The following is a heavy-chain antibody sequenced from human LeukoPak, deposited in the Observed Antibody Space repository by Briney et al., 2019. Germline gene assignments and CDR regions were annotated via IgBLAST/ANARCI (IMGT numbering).Heavy chain of an antibody. Sequence: SGPTLVKPTQTLTLTCTFSGFSLSTSGVGVGWIRQPPGKALEWLALIYWNDDKRYSPSLKSRLTITKDTSKNQVVLTMTNMDPVDTATYYCAHRFYPSCYYDSSGQTDNWFDPWGQGTLVTVSS. D-gene: IGHD3-22*01. CDR3: AHRFYPSCYYDSSGQTDNWFDP. CDR1: GFSLSTSGVG. CDR2: IYWNDDK. J-gene: IGHJ5*02. V-gene: IGHV2-5*01.